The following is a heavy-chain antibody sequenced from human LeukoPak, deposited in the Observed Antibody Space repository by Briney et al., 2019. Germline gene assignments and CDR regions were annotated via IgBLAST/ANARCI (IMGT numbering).Heavy chain of an antibody. V-gene: IGHV4-4*07. CDR3: ARLSVGATGDLFDY. CDR2: IYTSGST. Sequence: PSETLSLTCTVSGDSISSYFWSWIRQPAGKGLEWIGRIYTSGSTNYNPSLKSRVTMSVDTSKNQFSLKVRSVTAADTAVYYCARLSVGATGDLFDYWGQGSLVTVSS. J-gene: IGHJ4*02. CDR1: GDSISSYF. D-gene: IGHD1-26*01.